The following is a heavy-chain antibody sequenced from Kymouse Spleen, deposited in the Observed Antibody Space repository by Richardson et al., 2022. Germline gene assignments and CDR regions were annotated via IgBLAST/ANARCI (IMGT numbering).Heavy chain of an antibody. D-gene: IGHD6-19*01. J-gene: IGHJ6*02. CDR2: TYYRSKWYN. Sequence: QVQLQQSGPGLVKPSQTLSLTCAISGDSVSSNSAAWNWIRQSPSRGLEWLGRTYYRSKWYNDYAVSVKSRITINPDTSKNQFSLQLNSVTPEDTAVYYCARGYSSGWLGRDYYGMDVWGQGTTVTVSS. CDR3: ARGYSSGWLGRDYYGMDV. V-gene: IGHV6-1*01. CDR1: GDSVSSNSAA.